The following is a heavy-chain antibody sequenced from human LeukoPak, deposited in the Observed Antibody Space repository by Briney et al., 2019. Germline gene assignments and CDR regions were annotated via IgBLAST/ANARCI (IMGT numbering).Heavy chain of an antibody. CDR3: ASSGHDSSGYFDY. J-gene: IGHJ4*02. V-gene: IGHV1-2*02. CDR2: INPNSGGT. Sequence: ASVKVSCKASGYTFTGYYMHWVRQTPGQGLEWMGWINPNSGGTNYAQKFQGRVTMTRDTSISTAYMELSRLRSDDTAVYYCASSGHDSSGYFDYWGQGTLVTVSS. CDR1: GYTFTGYY. D-gene: IGHD3-22*01.